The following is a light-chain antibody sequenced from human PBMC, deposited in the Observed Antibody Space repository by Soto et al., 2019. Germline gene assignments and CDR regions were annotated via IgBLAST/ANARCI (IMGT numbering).Light chain of an antibody. CDR2: DTS. Sequence: QAVVTQQPSLTVSPGGTVTLTCDSSTGPVTSGHWPYWLQQKPGQAPRTLIDDTSKKHSWTPARCSGSRLGGKAALTLSGAQPEDEADYYCFLSYSGARPVVFGGGTKLTVL. J-gene: IGLJ2*01. CDR1: TGPVTSGHW. CDR3: FLSYSGARPVV. V-gene: IGLV7-46*01.